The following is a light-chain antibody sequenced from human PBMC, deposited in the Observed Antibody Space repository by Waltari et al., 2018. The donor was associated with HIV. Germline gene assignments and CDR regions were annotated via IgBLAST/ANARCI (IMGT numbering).Light chain of an antibody. Sequence: SYELTQPPSVSVSPGQTARITCAGEAWTKQYAYWYQQTPGQAPVLVIYKDSERPSGIPERFSGSSSGTTVTLTISGVQAEDEADYYCQSADSSGTWVFGGGTKLTVL. CDR3: QSADSSGTWV. V-gene: IGLV3-25*03. CDR2: KDS. J-gene: IGLJ3*02. CDR1: AWTKQY.